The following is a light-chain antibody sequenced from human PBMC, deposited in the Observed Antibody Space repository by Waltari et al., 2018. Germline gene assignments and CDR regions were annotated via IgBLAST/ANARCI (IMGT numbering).Light chain of an antibody. J-gene: IGLJ2*01. CDR3: CSYAGSSTLVV. Sequence: QSALTQPASVSGSPGQSITISCTGTSSDVGGYNYVSWYQQHPGKAPKLMLYDVSKRPSWVSNRFSGSKSGNTASLTISGLQAEDEADYYCCSYAGSSTLVVFGGGTKLTVL. V-gene: IGLV2-23*02. CDR1: SSDVGGYNY. CDR2: DVS.